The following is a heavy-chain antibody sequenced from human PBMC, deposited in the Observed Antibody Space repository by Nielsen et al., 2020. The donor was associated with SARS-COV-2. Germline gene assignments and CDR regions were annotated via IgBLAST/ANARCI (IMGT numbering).Heavy chain of an antibody. V-gene: IGHV7-4-1*01. D-gene: IGHD3-3*01. Sequence: ASVKVSCKASGYTFTSYAMNWVRQAPGQGLEWMGWINTNTGNPTYAQGFTGRFVFSLDTSVSTAYLQICSLKAEDTAVYYCARDGPYYDFWSGYYGYYYGMDVWGQGTTVTVSS. CDR2: INTNTGNP. CDR1: GYTFTSYA. J-gene: IGHJ6*02. CDR3: ARDGPYYDFWSGYYGYYYGMDV.